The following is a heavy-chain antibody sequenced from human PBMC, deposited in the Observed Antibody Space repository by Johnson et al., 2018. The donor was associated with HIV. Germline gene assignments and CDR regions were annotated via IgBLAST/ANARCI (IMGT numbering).Heavy chain of an antibody. CDR3: AKERGISGGFDF. J-gene: IGHJ3*01. CDR2: IYSDGST. V-gene: IGHV3-66*01. D-gene: IGHD2-15*01. CDR1: GFTFSSNY. Sequence: VQLVESGGGVVQHGRSLRLSCAASGFTFSSNYMSWVRQAPGKGLEWVSLIYSDGSTYYADSVKGRFTISRDNSKNMVYLQMNSLRAEDTAVYYCAKERGISGGFDFWGQGTRVTVSS.